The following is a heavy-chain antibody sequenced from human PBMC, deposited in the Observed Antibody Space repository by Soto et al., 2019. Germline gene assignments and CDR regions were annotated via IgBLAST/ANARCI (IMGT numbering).Heavy chain of an antibody. D-gene: IGHD3-16*02. V-gene: IGHV3-30-3*01. CDR3: AIAALSYYFDY. CDR1: GFTFSSYA. J-gene: IGHJ4*03. CDR2: ISYDGSNK. Sequence: QVQLVESGGGVVQPGRSLRLSCAASGFTFSSYAMHWVRQAPGKGLEWVAVISYDGSNKYYADSVKGRFTISRDNSKNTLYLQMNSLRAEDTAVYYCAIAALSYYFDYWGQGTTVTVSS.